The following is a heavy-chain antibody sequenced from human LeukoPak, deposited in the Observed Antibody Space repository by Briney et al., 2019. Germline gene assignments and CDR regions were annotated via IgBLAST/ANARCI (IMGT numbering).Heavy chain of an antibody. V-gene: IGHV4-59*01. Sequence: PSETLSLTCTVSGGSISRYYWSWIRQPPGKGLEWIGYIHYSGSTNYNPSLKSRVTISGDTSKNQFSLKLSSVTAADTAMYFCARYIAVAGFTHFDYWGQGTLVSVSS. J-gene: IGHJ4*02. CDR1: GGSISRYY. CDR2: IHYSGST. CDR3: ARYIAVAGFTHFDY. D-gene: IGHD6-19*01.